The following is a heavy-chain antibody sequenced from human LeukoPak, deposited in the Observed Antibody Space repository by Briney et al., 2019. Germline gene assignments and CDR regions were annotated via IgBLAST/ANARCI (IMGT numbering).Heavy chain of an antibody. Sequence: GGSLRLSCAASGFTFSTYAMSWVRQAPGKGLEWVAGITGNGGNRYYADAVKDRFTISRDNSRSTVYLQMNSLRAEDTALYYCAKDKSSSSSGWYLSDYWGQGTLVTVSS. D-gene: IGHD6-19*01. CDR1: GFTFSTYA. CDR3: AKDKSSSSSGWYLSDY. J-gene: IGHJ4*02. V-gene: IGHV3-23*01. CDR2: ITGNGGNR.